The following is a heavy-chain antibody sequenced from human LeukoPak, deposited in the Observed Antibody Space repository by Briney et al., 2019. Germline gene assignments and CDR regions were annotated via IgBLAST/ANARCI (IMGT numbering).Heavy chain of an antibody. CDR2: ISGDGGST. Sequence: GGSLRLSCAASGFTFDDYAMHWVRQAPGKGLEWVSLISGDGGSTYYADSVKGRFTISGDNSKNSLYLQMNSLRTEDTALYYCAKTYCGGDCYSRALAFDIWGQGTMVTVSS. J-gene: IGHJ3*02. CDR3: AKTYCGGDCYSRALAFDI. V-gene: IGHV3-43*02. D-gene: IGHD2-21*02. CDR1: GFTFDDYA.